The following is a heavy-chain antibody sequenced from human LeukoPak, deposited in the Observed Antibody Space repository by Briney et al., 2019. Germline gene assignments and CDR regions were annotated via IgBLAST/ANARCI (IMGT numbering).Heavy chain of an antibody. CDR1: GFTFSSYS. Sequence: GGSLRLSCAASGFTFSSYSMNWVRQAPGKGLEWVSYISSSGSTIYYADSVKGRFTISRDNAKNSLYLQMNSLRAEDTAVYYCARGGSSSRFYYYYYMDVWGKGTTVTVSS. CDR3: ARGGSSSRFYYYYYMDV. J-gene: IGHJ6*03. V-gene: IGHV3-48*01. CDR2: ISSSGSTI. D-gene: IGHD6-6*01.